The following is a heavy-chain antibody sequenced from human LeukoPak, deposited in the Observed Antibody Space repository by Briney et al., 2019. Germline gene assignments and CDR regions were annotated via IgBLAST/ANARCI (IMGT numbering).Heavy chain of an antibody. D-gene: IGHD5-12*01. V-gene: IGHV3-66*01. Sequence: PGGSLRLSCAASGFTFSSSFMSWVRQAPGKGLEWVSVIYSGGSTYYADSVKGRFTISRDNSKNTLYLQMNSLRAEDTAVYYCTTDDHATRIRGSLYWGQGTTVTVSS. CDR3: TTDDHATRIRGSLY. CDR2: IYSGGST. CDR1: GFTFSSSF. J-gene: IGHJ6*02.